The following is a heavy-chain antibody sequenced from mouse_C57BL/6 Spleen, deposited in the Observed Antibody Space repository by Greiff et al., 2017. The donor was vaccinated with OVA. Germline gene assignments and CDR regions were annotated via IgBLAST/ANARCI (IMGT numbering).Heavy chain of an antibody. Sequence: VQLQPSGPELVKPGASVKISCKASGYTFTDYYMNWVKQSHGKSLEWIGDINPNNGGTSYNQKFKGKATLTVDKSTSTASMELRSLTSEDSAVYYFSYGTRFDYWGQGTTLTVSS. CDR1: GYTFTDYY. CDR2: INPNNGGT. CDR3: SYGTRFDY. V-gene: IGHV1-26*01. J-gene: IGHJ2*01. D-gene: IGHD1-1*01.